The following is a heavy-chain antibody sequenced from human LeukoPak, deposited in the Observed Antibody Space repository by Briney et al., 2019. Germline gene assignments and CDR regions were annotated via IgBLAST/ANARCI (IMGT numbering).Heavy chain of an antibody. CDR1: GYSFTSYW. CDR2: IYPGDSDT. D-gene: IGHD5-24*01. CDR3: ATAHGYNRWYFDH. J-gene: IGHJ4*02. V-gene: IGHV5-51*01. Sequence: GESLKISCKGSGYSFTSYWIGWVRQMPGKGLEWMGIIYPGDSDTRYSPSFQGQVIISADKSISTAYLQWSSLKASDTAMYYCATAHGYNRWYFDHWGQGTLVTVSS.